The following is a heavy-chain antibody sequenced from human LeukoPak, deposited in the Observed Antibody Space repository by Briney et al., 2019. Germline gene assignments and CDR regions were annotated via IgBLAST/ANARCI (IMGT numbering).Heavy chain of an antibody. CDR1: GGSISSSSYY. J-gene: IGHJ3*02. Sequence: SSETLSLTCTVSGGSISSSSYYWGWIRQPPGKGLEWIGYIYYSGTTNYNPSLKSRVTISVDTSKNQVSLKLSSVTAADTAVYYCAREGYYDSSGHYHHDAFDIWGQGTMVTVSS. D-gene: IGHD3-22*01. V-gene: IGHV4-61*01. CDR3: AREGYYDSSGHYHHDAFDI. CDR2: IYYSGTT.